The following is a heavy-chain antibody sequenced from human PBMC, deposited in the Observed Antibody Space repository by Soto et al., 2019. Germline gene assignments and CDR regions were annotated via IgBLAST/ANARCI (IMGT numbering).Heavy chain of an antibody. Sequence: HPGGSLRLSCAASGFTFSSYAMHWVRQAPGKGLEWVAVISYDGSNKYYADSVKGRFTISRDNSKNTLYLQMNSLRAEDTAVYYCAREALPNIPLDYWGQGTLVTVSS. CDR1: GFTFSSYA. CDR2: ISYDGSNK. J-gene: IGHJ4*02. CDR3: AREALPNIPLDY. V-gene: IGHV3-30-3*01.